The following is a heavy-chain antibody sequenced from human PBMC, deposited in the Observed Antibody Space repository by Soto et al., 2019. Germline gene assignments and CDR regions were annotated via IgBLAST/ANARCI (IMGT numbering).Heavy chain of an antibody. CDR3: ARGGYCSGGSCEMGVSVDY. J-gene: IGHJ4*02. D-gene: IGHD2-15*01. V-gene: IGHV1-46*03. Sequence: GASVKVSCKASGYTFTSYYMHWVRQAPGQGLEWMGIINPSGGSTSYAQKFQGRVTMTRDTSTSTVYMELSSLRSEDTAVYYCARGGYCSGGSCEMGVSVDYWGQGTLVTVSS. CDR2: INPSGGST. CDR1: GYTFTSYY.